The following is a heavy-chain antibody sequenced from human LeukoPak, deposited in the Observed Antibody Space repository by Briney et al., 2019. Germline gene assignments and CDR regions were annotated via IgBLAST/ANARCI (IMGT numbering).Heavy chain of an antibody. Sequence: GRSLRLSCAASGFTFSTYDMHWVRQAPGKGLEWVAGISYDGSNKYYADSVKGRFTISRDNSKNTLYLQMNSLKTEDTAVYYCVGSFLGYWGQGTLVTVSS. CDR1: GFTFSTYD. CDR2: ISYDGSNK. J-gene: IGHJ4*02. D-gene: IGHD3-10*01. CDR3: VGSFLGY. V-gene: IGHV3-30*03.